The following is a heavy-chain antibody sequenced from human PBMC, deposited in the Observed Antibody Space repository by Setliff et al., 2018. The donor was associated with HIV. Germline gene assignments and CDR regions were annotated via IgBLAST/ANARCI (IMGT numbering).Heavy chain of an antibody. CDR2: IKTKANTYAT. D-gene: IGHD4-17*01. CDR1: GGPFDVHK. V-gene: IGHV3-73*01. Sequence: ETLSLTCAVYGGPFDVHKWNWVRQASGKGLEWVGRIKTKANTYATAYGESVKGRFTISRDDSQNTAYLQMSSLKTEDTAVYFCAASPDGDCATTNCANWFDPWGQGTLVTVSS. CDR3: AASPDGDCATTNCANWFDP. J-gene: IGHJ5*02.